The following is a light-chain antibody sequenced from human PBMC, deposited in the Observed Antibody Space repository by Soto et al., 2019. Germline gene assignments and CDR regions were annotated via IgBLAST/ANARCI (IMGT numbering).Light chain of an antibody. Sequence: QSVLTQPPSVSGAPGQRVTISCTGSSSNIGAGYDVRWYQQLPGTAPKLLIYDNTNRPSGVPDRFSGSKSGTSASLAITGLQAEDEADYYCQSYDRSLSGSRVFGTGTKLTVL. V-gene: IGLV1-40*01. J-gene: IGLJ1*01. CDR1: SSNIGAGYD. CDR2: DNT. CDR3: QSYDRSLSGSRV.